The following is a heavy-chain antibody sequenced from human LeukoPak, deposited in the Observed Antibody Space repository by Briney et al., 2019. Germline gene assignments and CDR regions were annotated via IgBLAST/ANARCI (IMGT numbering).Heavy chain of an antibody. CDR2: ISGSGGST. CDR3: AKDRNWGS. CDR1: GFTFSSYS. Sequence: GGSLRLSCAASGFTFSSYSMSWVREAPGKGLEWVSGISGSGGSTYYADSVKGRFNISRDNSKNTLYLQMNSLRVGDTAVYYCAKDRNWGSWGQGTLVTVSS. V-gene: IGHV3-23*01. D-gene: IGHD3-16*01. J-gene: IGHJ5*02.